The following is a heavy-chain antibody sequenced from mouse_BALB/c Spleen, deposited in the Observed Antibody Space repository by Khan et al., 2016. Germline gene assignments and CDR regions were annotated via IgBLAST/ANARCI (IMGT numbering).Heavy chain of an antibody. CDR3: ARYYCGSSYFDY. CDR1: GYSITSDYA. V-gene: IGHV3-2*02. CDR2: ISYSGST. J-gene: IGHJ2*01. Sequence: SGPGLVKPSQSLSLTCTVTGYSITSDYAWNWIRQFPGNKLEWMGYISYSGSTSYNPSLKSRISITRDTSKNQFFLQLNSVTTEDTATYDCARYYCGSSYFDYWGQGTTLTVSS. D-gene: IGHD1-1*01.